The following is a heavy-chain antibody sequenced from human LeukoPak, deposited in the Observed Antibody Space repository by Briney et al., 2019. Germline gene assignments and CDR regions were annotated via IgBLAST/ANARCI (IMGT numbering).Heavy chain of an antibody. CDR3: AREAIVPGGDAFDI. D-gene: IGHD3-16*02. CDR2: INPNSGGT. CDR1: GYTFIDYY. Sequence: ASVKVSCKAFGYTFIDYYMHWVRQAPGQGLEWMGWINPNSGGTNYAQKFQGRVTMTRDTSISTAYMELSRLRSDDTAVYYCAREAIVPGGDAFDIWGQGTMVTVS. V-gene: IGHV1-2*02. J-gene: IGHJ3*02.